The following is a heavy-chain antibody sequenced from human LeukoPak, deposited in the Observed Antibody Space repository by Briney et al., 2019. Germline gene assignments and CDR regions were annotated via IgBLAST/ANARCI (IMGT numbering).Heavy chain of an antibody. Sequence: SETLSLTCTVSGGSISSYYWSWIRQPAGKGLEWIGRIYTSVTTNYNPSLKSRVTMSVDTSKNQFSLKLSSVTAADTAVYYCARELAAAFLDYWGQGTLVTVSS. CDR1: GGSISSYY. CDR2: IYTSVTT. V-gene: IGHV4-4*07. CDR3: ARELAAAFLDY. D-gene: IGHD6-13*01. J-gene: IGHJ4*02.